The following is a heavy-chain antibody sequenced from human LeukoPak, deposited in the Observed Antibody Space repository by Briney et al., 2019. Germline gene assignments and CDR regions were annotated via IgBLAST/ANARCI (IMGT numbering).Heavy chain of an antibody. CDR1: GGSITSNY. V-gene: IGHV4-59*08. Sequence: PSETLSLTCTVSGGSITSNYWSWIRQPPGKGLEGIGYIYYDGRINYNPSLKSRVTISVDTSKSQISLNLTSVTAADTAVYYCARYGTGWYAFDYWGQGTLVTVSS. D-gene: IGHD6-19*01. CDR3: ARYGTGWYAFDY. CDR2: IYYDGRI. J-gene: IGHJ4*02.